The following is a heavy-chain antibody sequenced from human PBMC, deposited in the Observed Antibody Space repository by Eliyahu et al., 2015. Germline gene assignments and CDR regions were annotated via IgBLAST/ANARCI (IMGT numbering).Heavy chain of an antibody. V-gene: IGHV3-30*18. Sequence: QVQLVESGGGVVQPGXSLRLSCAASGFTFSSYGXHWVRQAPGKGLEWVAVISYDGSNKYYADSVKGRFTISRDNSKNTLYLQMNSLRAEDTAVYYCAKGNWFDPWGQGTLVTVSS. CDR3: AKGNWFDP. J-gene: IGHJ5*02. CDR1: GFTFSSYG. CDR2: ISYDGSNK.